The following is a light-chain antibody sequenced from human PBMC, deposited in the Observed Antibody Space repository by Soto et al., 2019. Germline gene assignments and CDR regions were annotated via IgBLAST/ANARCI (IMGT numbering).Light chain of an antibody. CDR3: SSYTSSSTPLVV. V-gene: IGLV2-8*01. CDR1: SSDVGGYNY. CDR2: EVS. Sequence: QSALTQPPSASGSPGQSVTISCTGTSSDVGGYNYVSWYQQHPGKAPKLMIFEVSKRSSGVPGRFSGSKSGNTASLTVSGLQAEDEADYYCSSYTSSSTPLVVFGGGTQLTVL. J-gene: IGLJ2*01.